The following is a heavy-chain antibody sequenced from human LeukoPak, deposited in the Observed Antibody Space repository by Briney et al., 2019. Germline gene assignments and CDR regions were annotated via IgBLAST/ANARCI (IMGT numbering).Heavy chain of an antibody. CDR1: GYSFTNYW. Sequence: GESLKISCKGSGYSFTNYWIGWVRQMPGKGLEWMGIIYPGDSDATYSPSFQGQVTISADKSISTAYLQWSSLKASDTAMYYCARPRQWHRNDAFDIWGQGTMVTVSS. J-gene: IGHJ3*02. CDR2: IYPGDSDA. D-gene: IGHD6-19*01. CDR3: ARPRQWHRNDAFDI. V-gene: IGHV5-51*01.